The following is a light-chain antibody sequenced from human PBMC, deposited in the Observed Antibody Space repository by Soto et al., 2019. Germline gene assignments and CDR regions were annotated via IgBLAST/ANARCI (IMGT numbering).Light chain of an antibody. CDR2: KAS. Sequence: DIQMTQSPSTLSGSVGDRVTTTCRASQTISSWLAWYQQKPGKAPKLLIYKASTLKSGVPSRFSGSGSGTEFTLTISSLQPDDFATYYCQQSYDMPWTFGQGTKVDI. J-gene: IGKJ1*01. V-gene: IGKV1-5*03. CDR1: QTISSW. CDR3: QQSYDMPWT.